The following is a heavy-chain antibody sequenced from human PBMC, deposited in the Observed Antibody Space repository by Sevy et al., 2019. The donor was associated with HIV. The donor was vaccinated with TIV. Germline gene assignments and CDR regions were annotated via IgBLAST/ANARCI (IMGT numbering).Heavy chain of an antibody. V-gene: IGHV3-15*01. J-gene: IGHJ4*02. Sequence: GGSLRLSCAASGFTFSNAWMSWVRQAPGKGLEWVGRIKSKTDGGTTDYAAPVKGRFTISRDDSKNTLSLQMNSLKTEDTAVYYCTTDNGYYDFWSGYYAYHYWGQGTLVTVSS. D-gene: IGHD3-3*01. CDR2: IKSKTDGGTT. CDR1: GFTFSNAW. CDR3: TTDNGYYDFWSGYYAYHY.